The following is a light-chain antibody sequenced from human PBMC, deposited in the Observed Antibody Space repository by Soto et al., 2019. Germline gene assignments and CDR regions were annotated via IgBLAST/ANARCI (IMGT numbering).Light chain of an antibody. Sequence: EIVLTQSPGTLSLSPGERANLSCRASQSVSSSYLAWYQQKPGQAPRLLIYGASSRATGIPDRFSGSGSGTDFTLTISRLEPEDFAVYYCQQYGSSQTFGQGTKV. CDR3: QQYGSSQT. CDR1: QSVSSSY. CDR2: GAS. V-gene: IGKV3-20*01. J-gene: IGKJ1*01.